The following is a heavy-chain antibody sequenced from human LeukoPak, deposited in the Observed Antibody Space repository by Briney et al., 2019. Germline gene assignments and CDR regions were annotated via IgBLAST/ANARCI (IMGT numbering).Heavy chain of an antibody. D-gene: IGHD2-8*02. V-gene: IGHV4-39*02. CDR1: GGSVSAANYY. Sequence: SETLSLTCAVSGGSVSAANYYWAWIRQPPGKGLEWIGNIYHRGDAYYNTSLRSRATLYIDTSTHHFSLRLNSVTATDTAVYYCASLRVPGDFDFWGQGALVTASS. J-gene: IGHJ4*02. CDR3: ASLRVPGDFDF. CDR2: IYHRGDA.